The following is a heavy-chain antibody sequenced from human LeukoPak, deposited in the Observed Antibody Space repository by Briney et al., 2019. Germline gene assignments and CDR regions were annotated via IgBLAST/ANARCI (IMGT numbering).Heavy chain of an antibody. D-gene: IGHD3-10*01. J-gene: IGHJ4*02. CDR1: GFTFSSYA. Sequence: PGGSLRLSCAASGFTFSSYAMSWVRQAPGKGLEWVSAISGSGGSTYYADSVRGRFTISRDNSKSMLYLEMNSLRAEDTAVYYCASLEGSGSYYPRYFDYWGQGTLVTVSS. V-gene: IGHV3-23*01. CDR2: ISGSGGST. CDR3: ASLEGSGSYYPRYFDY.